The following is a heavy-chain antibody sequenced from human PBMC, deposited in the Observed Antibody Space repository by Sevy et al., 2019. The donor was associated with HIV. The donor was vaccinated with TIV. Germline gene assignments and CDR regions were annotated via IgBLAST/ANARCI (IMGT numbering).Heavy chain of an antibody. CDR1: GLTFISFSSSS. D-gene: IGHD1-26*01. CDR2: ISSAGTYI. V-gene: IGHV3-21*01. Sequence: GGSLRLSCAASGLTFISFSSSSMNWVRQAPGQELEWVSSISSAGTYIYYADSMKGRFTISRDNAKSSVYLQMNSLRAEDTAVYYCARDRGVGTSSYGMDVWGQGTTVTVSS. J-gene: IGHJ6*02. CDR3: ARDRGVGTSSYGMDV.